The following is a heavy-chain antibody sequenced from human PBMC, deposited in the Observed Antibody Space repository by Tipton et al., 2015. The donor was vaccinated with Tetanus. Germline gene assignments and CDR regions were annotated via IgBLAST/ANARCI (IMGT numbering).Heavy chain of an antibody. CDR1: GGSVSSGSYY. D-gene: IGHD1-26*01. CDR3: ARHSGSYPFDY. Sequence: TLSLTCTVSGGSVSSGSYYWSWIRQPPGKGLEWIGYIYYSGSTNYNPSLKSRVTISVDTSKNQFSLKLSSVTAADTAVYYCARHSGSYPFDYWGQGTPVTVSS. V-gene: IGHV4-61*01. J-gene: IGHJ4*02. CDR2: IYYSGST.